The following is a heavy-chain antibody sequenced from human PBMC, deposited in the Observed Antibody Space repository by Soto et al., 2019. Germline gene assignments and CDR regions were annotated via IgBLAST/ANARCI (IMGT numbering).Heavy chain of an antibody. J-gene: IGHJ4*02. CDR3: ARGIDY. CDR1: GGSISSGGYS. Sequence: SETLSLTCAVPGGSISSGGYSWSWIRQPPGKGLEWIGYIYHSGSTYYNPSLKSRVTISVDRSKNQFSLKLSSVTAADTAVYYCARGIDYWGQGTLVTVSS. V-gene: IGHV4-30-2*01. CDR2: IYHSGST.